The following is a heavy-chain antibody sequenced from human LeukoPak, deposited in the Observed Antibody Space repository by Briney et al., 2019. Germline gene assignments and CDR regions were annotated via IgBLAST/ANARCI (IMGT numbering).Heavy chain of an antibody. J-gene: IGHJ4*02. CDR2: INTDERST. Sequence: GSLRLPCAASGFTFSSYWMHWVRQAPGMGLVWVSRINTDERSTSYADSVKGRFTISRDSAKNTLYLQMNSLRAEDTAVYYCARTVPAYFFDAWGQGSLATVSS. D-gene: IGHD3-9*01. CDR1: GFTFSSYW. V-gene: IGHV3-74*01. CDR3: ARTVPAYFFDA.